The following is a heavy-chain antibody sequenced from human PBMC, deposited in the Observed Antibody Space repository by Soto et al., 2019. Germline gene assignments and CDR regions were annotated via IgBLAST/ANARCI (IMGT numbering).Heavy chain of an antibody. D-gene: IGHD5-12*01. CDR3: AGRTDIRGFY. CDR1: SGSISSRNW. Sequence: ESLSLTCAVSSGSISSRNWWSWVRQPPGKGLEWIGEIYHSGSTNYNPSLKSRVTISVGKSKNQFSLKLSSVTAADTAVYYCAGRTDIRGFYWGQGTLVTVSS. CDR2: IYHSGST. V-gene: IGHV4-4*02. J-gene: IGHJ4*02.